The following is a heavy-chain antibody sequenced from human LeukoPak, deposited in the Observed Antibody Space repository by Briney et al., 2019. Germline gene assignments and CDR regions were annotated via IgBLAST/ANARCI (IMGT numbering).Heavy chain of an antibody. CDR1: GFTFSSYA. J-gene: IGHJ4*02. CDR3: AKRPKRDFRSGYFFDY. D-gene: IGHD3-3*01. CDR2: ISGSGGST. V-gene: IGHV3-23*01. Sequence: GGSLRLSCAASGFTFSSYAMSWVRQTPGKGLEWVSAISGSGGSTYYADSVKGRFTISRDNSKNTLYLQMNSLRAEDTAVYYCAKRPKRDFRSGYFFDYWGQRTLVTVSS.